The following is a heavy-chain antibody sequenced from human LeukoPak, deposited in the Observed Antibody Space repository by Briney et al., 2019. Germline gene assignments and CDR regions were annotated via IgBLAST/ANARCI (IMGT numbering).Heavy chain of an antibody. Sequence: GGSLRLSCAASGLTFSSHRMHCVRQAPGKGLVWVSRINDDGSSTTYADSVKGRFTISRDNTKNMLYLEMKSLRVEDTAVYYCASPISCLLWGQGTLVTVSS. J-gene: IGHJ4*02. CDR2: INDDGSST. D-gene: IGHD2-15*01. V-gene: IGHV3-74*01. CDR3: ASPISCLL. CDR1: GLTFSSHR.